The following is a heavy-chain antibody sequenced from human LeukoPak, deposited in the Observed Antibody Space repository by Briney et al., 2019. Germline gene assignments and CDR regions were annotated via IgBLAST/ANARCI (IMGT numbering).Heavy chain of an antibody. CDR3: TTDRLNYHNSGSYCGDY. CDR1: GFTFSNAW. Sequence: GGSLRLSCAASGFTFSNAWMTWVRQAPGKGLEWVGRIISKTDGGTPDYAAPVKGRFTISRDDSKSTLYLQMHSLETDDTAVYYCTTDRLNYHNSGSYCGDYWGQGTLVTVSS. CDR2: IISKTDGGTP. J-gene: IGHJ4*02. D-gene: IGHD3-10*01. V-gene: IGHV3-15*01.